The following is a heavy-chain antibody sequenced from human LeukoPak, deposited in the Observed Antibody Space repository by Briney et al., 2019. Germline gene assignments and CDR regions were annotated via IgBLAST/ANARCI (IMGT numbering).Heavy chain of an antibody. CDR1: GFTFSSYG. Sequence: GGSLRLSCAASGFTFSSYGMHRVRQAPGKGLEWVAFIRYDGSNKYYADSVKGRFTIFRDNSKNTLYLQMNSLRAEDTAVYYCAKFGMTTVTYYYYYMDVWGKGTTVTVSS. D-gene: IGHD4-11*01. J-gene: IGHJ6*03. CDR3: AKFGMTTVTYYYYYMDV. CDR2: IRYDGSNK. V-gene: IGHV3-30*02.